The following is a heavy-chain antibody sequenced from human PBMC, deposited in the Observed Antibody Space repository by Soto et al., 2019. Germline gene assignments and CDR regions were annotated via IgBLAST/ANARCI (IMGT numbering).Heavy chain of an antibody. Sequence: QDQLVQSGAEVKKPGSSVKVSCKASGGTFSSHTFSWVRQAPGQGLEWMGRIIPALGTATYAQKFQGRVTSTADESATTAYLELNSLRYEDTAVYYCARPDFGDYWYFDLWGRDTLVTVSS. CDR2: IIPALGTA. CDR3: ARPDFGDYWYFDL. V-gene: IGHV1-69*08. J-gene: IGHJ2*01. CDR1: GGTFSSHT. D-gene: IGHD4-17*01.